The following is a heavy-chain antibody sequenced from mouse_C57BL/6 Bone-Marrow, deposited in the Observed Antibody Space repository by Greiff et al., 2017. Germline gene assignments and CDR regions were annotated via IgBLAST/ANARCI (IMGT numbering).Heavy chain of an antibody. D-gene: IGHD2-4*01. Sequence: VKLMESGAELVRPGTSVTVSCKASGYAFTNYLLEWVKQRPGQGLEWIGVINPGSGGTNSNEKFKGKATLTAVKSSSTAYMQLSSLTSEDSAVYFCATSYDYDPYWCQGTRVTVSA. CDR2: INPGSGGT. J-gene: IGHJ3*01. V-gene: IGHV1-54*01. CDR3: ATSYDYDPY. CDR1: GYAFTNYL.